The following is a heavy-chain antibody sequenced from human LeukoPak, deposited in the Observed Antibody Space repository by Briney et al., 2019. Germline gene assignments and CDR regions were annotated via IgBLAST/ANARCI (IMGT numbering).Heavy chain of an antibody. V-gene: IGHV3-49*04. Sequence: GGSPRLSCTASGFTFGDYAMSWVRQAPGKGLEWVGFIRSKAYGGTTEYAASVKARFTISRDDSKSIAYLQMNSLKTEDTAVYYCTRTCGGDCYLLDYWGQGTLVTVSS. CDR2: IRSKAYGGTT. J-gene: IGHJ4*02. D-gene: IGHD2-21*02. CDR1: GFTFGDYA. CDR3: TRTCGGDCYLLDY.